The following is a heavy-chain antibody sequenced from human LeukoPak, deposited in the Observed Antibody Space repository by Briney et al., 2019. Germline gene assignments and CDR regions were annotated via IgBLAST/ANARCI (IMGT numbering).Heavy chain of an antibody. CDR2: ITRSSSYI. D-gene: IGHD1-26*01. V-gene: IGHV3-21*01. CDR3: ATSGSGGNYPLDY. J-gene: IGHJ4*02. CDR1: GFTFSSYA. Sequence: GGSLRLSCAASGFTFSSYAMNWVRQAPGKGLEWVSSITRSSSYIYYADSVKGRFTISRDNAKNSLFLQVNSLRAEDTALYYCATSGSGGNYPLDYWGQGTRVTVSS.